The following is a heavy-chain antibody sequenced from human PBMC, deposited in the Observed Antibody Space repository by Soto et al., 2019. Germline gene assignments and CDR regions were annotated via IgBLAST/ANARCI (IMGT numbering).Heavy chain of an antibody. J-gene: IGHJ6*02. CDR3: ARGVLRYYHYGMDV. Sequence: QVQLQESGPGLVKPSETLSLSCTVSGDSVSSYYWSWIRQLPGRGLEWIGYIYISGNTNYNPSLKSRVTISRDTSKYPFSLNLKSVTAADTAVYYCARGVLRYYHYGMDVWGQGTTVTVSS. CDR1: GDSVSSYY. CDR2: IYISGNT. V-gene: IGHV4-59*02.